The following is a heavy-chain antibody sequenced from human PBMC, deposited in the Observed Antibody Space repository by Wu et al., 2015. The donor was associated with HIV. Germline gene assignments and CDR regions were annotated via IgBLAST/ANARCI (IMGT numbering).Heavy chain of an antibody. D-gene: IGHD6-19*01. CDR2: ISPKSGGT. V-gene: IGHV1-2*02. Sequence: QVQLVQSGAEVKKPGASVKVSCKASGYTFTGYYIHWVRQAPGQGLGWMGWISPKSGGTNYAQTFQGRVTMTRDTSISAVYMELSRLRSNDTAVYYCARDPQEVSGWYTHWGQGTLVTVSS. CDR1: GYTFTGYY. J-gene: IGHJ4*02. CDR3: ARDPQEVSGWYTH.